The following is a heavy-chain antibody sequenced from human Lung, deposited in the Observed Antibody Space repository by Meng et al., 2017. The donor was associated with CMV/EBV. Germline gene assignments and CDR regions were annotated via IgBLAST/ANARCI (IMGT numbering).Heavy chain of an antibody. D-gene: IGHD4-17*01. V-gene: IGHV5-51*01. CDR1: GYIFSDYW. CDR2: IYPGDSDV. J-gene: IGHJ5*02. CDR3: ARNGADEDYWLDP. Sequence: GESLKISCQGFGYIFSDYWIGWVRQMPGKGLEWMGIIYPGDSDVRYSPSFQGQVFISADESISTAYLQWYSPKASDTAIYYCARNGADEDYWLDPWGQGTLVTVSS.